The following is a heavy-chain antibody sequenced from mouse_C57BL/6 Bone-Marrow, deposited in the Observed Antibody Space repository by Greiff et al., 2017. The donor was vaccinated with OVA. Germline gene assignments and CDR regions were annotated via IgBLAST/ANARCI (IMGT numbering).Heavy chain of an antibody. D-gene: IGHD2-4*01. Sequence: ESGAELARPGASVKLSCKASGYTFTSYGISWVKQRTGQGLEWIGEIYPRSGNTYYNEKFKGKATLTADKSSSTAYMELRSLTSEDSAVYFCARSGRLRSFDYWGQGTTLTVSS. J-gene: IGHJ2*01. V-gene: IGHV1-81*01. CDR1: GYTFTSYG. CDR3: ARSGRLRSFDY. CDR2: IYPRSGNT.